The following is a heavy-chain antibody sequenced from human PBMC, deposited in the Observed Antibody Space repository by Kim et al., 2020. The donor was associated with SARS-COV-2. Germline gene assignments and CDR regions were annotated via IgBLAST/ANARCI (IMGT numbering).Heavy chain of an antibody. CDR2: ILLDSVDT. V-gene: IGHV1-2*06. J-gene: IGHJ3*02. CDR1: GYTFTAYY. CDR3: ARGCHNNYPAFDI. Sequence: ASVKVSCKASGYTFTAYYIHWVRQAPGQGLEWVGRILLDSVDTVSAQTFQSRVTVTRDTSINTAYMDLNSLISDDTAIYYCARGCHNNYPAFDIWGQGTEFTVSS. D-gene: IGHD4-4*01.